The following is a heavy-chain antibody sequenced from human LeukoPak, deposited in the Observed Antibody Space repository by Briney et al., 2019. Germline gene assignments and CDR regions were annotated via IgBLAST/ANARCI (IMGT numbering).Heavy chain of an antibody. CDR3: ARGYSSGWYTD. CDR1: GYTFTSYY. D-gene: IGHD6-19*01. CDR2: INPSGGST. Sequence: ASVKVSCKASGYTFTSYYMHWVRQAPGQGLEWMGIINPSGGSTSYAQKFQGRVTMTRSTSIGTAYMELSSLRSDDTAVYYCARGYSSGWYTDWGPGTLVTVSS. J-gene: IGHJ4*02. V-gene: IGHV1-46*01.